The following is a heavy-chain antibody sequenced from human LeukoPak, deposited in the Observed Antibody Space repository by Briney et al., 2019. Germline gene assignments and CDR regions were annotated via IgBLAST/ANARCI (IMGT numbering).Heavy chain of an antibody. D-gene: IGHD3-16*01. CDR1: GGSISGYY. CDR3: ARKRKGAYDFDC. J-gene: IGHJ4*02. CDR2: IYSSGST. Sequence: TSETLSLTCTVSGGSISGYYWSWIRQPAGEGLEWIGRIYSSGSTNYNPSLKSRVSMSVDTSNNQFSLNLSSVTAADTAVYYCARKRKGAYDFDCWGQGTLVTVSS. V-gene: IGHV4-4*07.